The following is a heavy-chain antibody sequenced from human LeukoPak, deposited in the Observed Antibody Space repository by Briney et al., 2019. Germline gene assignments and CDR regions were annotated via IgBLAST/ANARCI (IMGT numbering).Heavy chain of an antibody. CDR2: ISAYNGNT. J-gene: IGHJ4*02. Sequence: ASVKVSCKASGGTFSSYAISWVRQAPGQGLEWMGWISAYNGNTNYAQKLQGRVTMTTDTSTSTAYMELRSLRSDDTAVYYCARDKGSGWPEDYWGQGTLVTVSS. CDR3: ARDKGSGWPEDY. CDR1: GGTFSSYA. V-gene: IGHV1-18*01. D-gene: IGHD6-19*01.